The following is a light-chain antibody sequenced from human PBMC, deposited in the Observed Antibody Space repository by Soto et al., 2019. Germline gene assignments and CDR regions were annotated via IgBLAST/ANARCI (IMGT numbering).Light chain of an antibody. J-gene: IGLJ1*01. Sequence: QSALTQPASVSGSPGQSTTISCTGTSSDIGGYNYVSWYQQLPREAPKLIIYDVSDRPSGVSTRFSGSKSGNTASLTISGLQAEDEGDYYCSSFTSRHTYVFGTGTKVTVL. CDR3: SSFTSRHTYV. V-gene: IGLV2-14*01. CDR2: DVS. CDR1: SSDIGGYNY.